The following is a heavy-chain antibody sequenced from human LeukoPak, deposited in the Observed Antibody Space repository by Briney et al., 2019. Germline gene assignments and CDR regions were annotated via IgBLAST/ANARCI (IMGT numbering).Heavy chain of an antibody. D-gene: IGHD6-13*01. CDR1: GFTFSSYG. Sequence: GRSLRLSCAASGFTFSSYGMHWVRQAPGKGLEWVAVIWYDGSNKYYADSVKGRFTISRDNSKNTLYLQMNSLRAEDTAVYYCARGYRLSAYSSSWYSALKNTVKYGTRALGFDYWGQGTLVTVSS. CDR2: IWYDGSNK. V-gene: IGHV3-33*01. CDR3: ARGYRLSAYSSSWYSALKNTVKYGTRALGFDY. J-gene: IGHJ4*02.